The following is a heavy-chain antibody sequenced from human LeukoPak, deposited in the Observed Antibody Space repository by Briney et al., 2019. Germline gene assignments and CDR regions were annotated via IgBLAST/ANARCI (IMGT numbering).Heavy chain of an antibody. V-gene: IGHV4-59*08. J-gene: IGHJ4*02. CDR1: GGSISSYY. CDR3: ARTGRLAAAGFGFDY. CDR2: IYYSGST. Sequence: SETLSLTCTVSGGSISSYYWSWIRQPPGKGLEWIGYIYYSGSTNYNPSLKSRVTISVDTSKNQFSLNLSSVTAADTAVYYCARTGRLAAAGFGFDYWGQGTLVTVSS. D-gene: IGHD6-13*01.